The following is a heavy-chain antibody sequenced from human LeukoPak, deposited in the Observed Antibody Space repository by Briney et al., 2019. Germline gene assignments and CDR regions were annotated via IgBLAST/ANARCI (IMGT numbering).Heavy chain of an antibody. D-gene: IGHD6-13*01. CDR2: ISGSGGST. CDR1: GFTFSSYA. J-gene: IGHJ5*02. Sequence: GGSLRLSCAASGFTFSSYAMSWVRQAPGKGLEWVSAISGSGGSTYYADSVKGRFTISRDNSENTLYLQMNSLRAEDTAVYYCAKALRAASGTLWFDPWGQGTLVTVSS. V-gene: IGHV3-23*01. CDR3: AKALRAASGTLWFDP.